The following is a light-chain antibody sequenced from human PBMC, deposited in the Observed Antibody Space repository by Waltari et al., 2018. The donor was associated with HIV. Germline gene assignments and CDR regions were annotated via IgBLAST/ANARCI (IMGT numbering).Light chain of an antibody. Sequence: DIVMTQSPDSLAVSLGERATINCMSSQSLLYSSDNKNYLAWYQQKPGQPPKLLIYWASTRESGVPDRFSGSGSGTDFTLSISGLQAEDVAVYFCQQYYTTPDTFGPGTKVDIK. V-gene: IGKV4-1*01. J-gene: IGKJ3*01. CDR1: QSLLYSSDNKNY. CDR3: QQYYTTPDT. CDR2: WAS.